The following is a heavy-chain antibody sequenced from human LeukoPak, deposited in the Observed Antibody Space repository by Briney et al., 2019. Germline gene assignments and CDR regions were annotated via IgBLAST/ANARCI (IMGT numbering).Heavy chain of an antibody. Sequence: AASVKVSCKASGYTFTSYGISWVRQAPGQGLEWMGWISAYNGNTNYAQKLQGRVTMTTDTSTSTAYMELRSLRSDDTAAYYCARDKAISSGWSYYYYYYGMDVWGQGTTVTVSS. J-gene: IGHJ6*02. CDR1: GYTFTSYG. CDR2: ISAYNGNT. V-gene: IGHV1-18*01. D-gene: IGHD6-19*01. CDR3: ARDKAISSGWSYYYYYYGMDV.